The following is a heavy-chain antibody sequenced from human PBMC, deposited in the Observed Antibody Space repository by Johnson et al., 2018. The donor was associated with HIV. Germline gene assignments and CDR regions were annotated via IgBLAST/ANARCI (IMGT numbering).Heavy chain of an antibody. D-gene: IGHD6-13*01. J-gene: IGHJ3*02. V-gene: IGHV3-30*04. CDR2: ISYDGSNK. Sequence: QVLLVESGGGVVQPGRSLRLSCAASGFTFSSYAMHWVRQAPGTGLEWVAVISYDGSNKYYADSVKGRFTISRDNSKNTLYLQMNSLRAEDTAVYYCASSNVVGYSNYPDAFDIWGQGTMVTVSS. CDR1: GFTFSSYA. CDR3: ASSNVVGYSNYPDAFDI.